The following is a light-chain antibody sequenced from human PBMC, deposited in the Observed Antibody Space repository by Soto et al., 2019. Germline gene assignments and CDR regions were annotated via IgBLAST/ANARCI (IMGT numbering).Light chain of an antibody. CDR3: CSHAGSSVV. CDR1: SSDVGAYNH. J-gene: IGLJ1*01. CDR2: DVS. Sequence: QSALTQPRSVSGSPGQSVTISCTGTSSDVGAYNHVSWYQQHPGKAPKLMIYDVSKRPSGVPDRFSGSKSGNTASLTISGLQAEDEAEYYCCSHAGSSVVFGTGTKVTVL. V-gene: IGLV2-11*01.